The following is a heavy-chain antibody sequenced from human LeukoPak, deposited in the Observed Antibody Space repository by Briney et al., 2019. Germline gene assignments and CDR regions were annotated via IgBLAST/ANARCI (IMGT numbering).Heavy chain of an antibody. CDR1: GGSISSSSYY. CDR2: IYYSGST. J-gene: IGHJ3*02. CDR3: ASPPNVDI. V-gene: IGHV4-39*01. Sequence: SETLFLTCTVSGGSISSSSYYWGWIRQPPGKGLEWIGSIYYSGSTYYNPSLKSRVTISVDTSKNQFSLKLSSVTAADTAVYYCASPPNVDIWGQGTMVTVSS.